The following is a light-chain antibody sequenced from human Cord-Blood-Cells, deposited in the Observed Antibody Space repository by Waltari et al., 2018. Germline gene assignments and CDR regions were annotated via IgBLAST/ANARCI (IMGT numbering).Light chain of an antibody. J-gene: IGLJ2*01. CDR3: SSYAGSNNLV. V-gene: IGLV2-8*01. Sequence: SALTQPPSASGSPGQSVTIPCTGTRSAVGGSNYVSWYQQHPGKAPKLMIYEVSRRPSGVPDRFSGSKSGNTASLTVSGLQAEDEADYYCSSYAGSNNLVFGGGTKLTVL. CDR1: RSAVGGSNY. CDR2: EVS.